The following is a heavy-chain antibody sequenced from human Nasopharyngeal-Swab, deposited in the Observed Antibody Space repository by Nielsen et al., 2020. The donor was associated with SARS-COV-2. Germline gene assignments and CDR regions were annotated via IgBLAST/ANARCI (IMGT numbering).Heavy chain of an antibody. Sequence: WIRQPPGKGLERVSYISSTSSTIYSADSVKGRFTISRDNAKNSLYLQMNSPRDEDTAVYYCARDRWRLRFGELLGRYYYGMDVWGQGTTVTVSS. J-gene: IGHJ6*02. CDR2: ISSTSSTI. V-gene: IGHV3-48*02. D-gene: IGHD3-10*01. CDR3: ARDRWRLRFGELLGRYYYGMDV.